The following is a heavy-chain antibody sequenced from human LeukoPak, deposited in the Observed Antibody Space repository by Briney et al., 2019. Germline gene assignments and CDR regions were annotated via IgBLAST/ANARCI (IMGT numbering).Heavy chain of an antibody. J-gene: IGHJ5*02. CDR1: GGSVTTSSYY. CDR2: IYYSGST. V-gene: IGHV4-39*01. CDR3: ARQRGDAYYYDSSDYYYVGSQLDP. D-gene: IGHD3-22*01. Sequence: SETLSLTCTVSGGSVTTSSYYWGWIRQPPGKGLEWIGSIYYSGSTYYNPSLKSRVTISVDTSKKQFSLKLSSVTAADTAVYYCARQRGDAYYYDSSDYYYVGSQLDPWGQGTLVTVSS.